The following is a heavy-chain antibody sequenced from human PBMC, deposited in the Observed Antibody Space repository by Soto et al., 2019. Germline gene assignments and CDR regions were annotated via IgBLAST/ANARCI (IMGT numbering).Heavy chain of an antibody. V-gene: IGHV4-59*01. CDR2: IYYSGST. CDR3: ARDRRYYYGSGSYYRPSYGMDV. D-gene: IGHD3-10*01. Sequence: SETLSLTCTVSGGSISSYYWSWIRQLPGKGLEWIGYIYYSGSTNYNPSLKSRVTISVDTSKNQFSLKLSSVTAADTAVYYCARDRRYYYGSGSYYRPSYGMDVWGQGTTVTVSS. CDR1: GGSISSYY. J-gene: IGHJ6*02.